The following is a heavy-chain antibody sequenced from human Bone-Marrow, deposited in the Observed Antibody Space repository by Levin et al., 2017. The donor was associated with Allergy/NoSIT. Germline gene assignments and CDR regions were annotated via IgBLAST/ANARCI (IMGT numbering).Heavy chain of an antibody. J-gene: IGHJ6*03. Sequence: PSETLSLTCAVSGGSISSSNWWSWVRQPPGKGLEWIGEIYHSGSTNYNPSLKSRVTISVDKSKNQFSLKLSSVTAADTAVYYCARSTATVSDIVVVPAAITYYYYYMDVWGKGTTVTVSS. V-gene: IGHV4-4*02. D-gene: IGHD2-2*02. CDR2: IYHSGST. CDR3: ARSTATVSDIVVVPAAITYYYYYMDV. CDR1: GGSISSSNW.